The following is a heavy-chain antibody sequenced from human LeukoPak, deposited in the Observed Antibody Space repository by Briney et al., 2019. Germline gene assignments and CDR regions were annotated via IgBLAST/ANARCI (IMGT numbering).Heavy chain of an antibody. J-gene: IGHJ6*03. Sequence: GGSLRLSCAASGFTFSSYWMSWVRQAPGKGLEWVANIKQDGSEKYYVDSVKGRFTISRDNAKNSLYLQMNSLRAEDTAVYYCARAARAWYYYYYMDVWGKGTTVTVSS. D-gene: IGHD6-25*01. CDR1: GFTFSSYW. V-gene: IGHV3-7*01. CDR2: IKQDGSEK. CDR3: ARAARAWYYYYYMDV.